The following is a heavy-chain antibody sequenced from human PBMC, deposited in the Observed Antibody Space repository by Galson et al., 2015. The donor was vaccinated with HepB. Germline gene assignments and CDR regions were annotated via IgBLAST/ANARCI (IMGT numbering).Heavy chain of an antibody. Sequence: SLRLSCAASGFTVSSNYMSWVRQAPGKGLEWVSVIYSGGSTYYADSVKGRFTISRDNSKNTMYLQMNSLRAEDTAVYYCARDPAYYYDSSGYYPSGFDIWGQGTMVTVSS. CDR1: GFTVSSNY. V-gene: IGHV3-66*01. J-gene: IGHJ3*02. CDR2: IYSGGST. D-gene: IGHD3-22*01. CDR3: ARDPAYYYDSSGYYPSGFDI.